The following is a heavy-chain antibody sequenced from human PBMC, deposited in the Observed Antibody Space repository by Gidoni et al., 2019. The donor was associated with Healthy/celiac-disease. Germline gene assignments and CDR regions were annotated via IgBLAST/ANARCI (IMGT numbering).Heavy chain of an antibody. CDR1: GYSFTSYW. CDR2: IDPSDSYT. V-gene: IGHV5-10-1*01. J-gene: IGHJ5*02. D-gene: IGHD3-22*01. Sequence: EVQLVQSGAEVKTPGESLRISCKGSGYSFTSYWISWVRQMPGKGLEWMGRIDPSDSYTNYSPSFQGHVTISADKSISTAYLQWSSLKASDTAMYYCARATYYYDSSGSNWFDPWGQGTLVTVSS. CDR3: ARATYYYDSSGSNWFDP.